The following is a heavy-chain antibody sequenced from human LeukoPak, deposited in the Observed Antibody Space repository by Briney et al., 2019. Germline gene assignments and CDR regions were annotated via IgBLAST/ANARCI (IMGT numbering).Heavy chain of an antibody. Sequence: SETLSLTCTVSGGSISSSSYYWGWIRQPPGKGLEWIGSIYYSGSTYYNPSLKSRVTISVDTSKNQFSLKLSSVTAADTAVYYCAKTMSGYGDFRPFDYWGQGTLVTVSS. CDR3: AKTMSGYGDFRPFDY. V-gene: IGHV4-39*07. CDR1: GGSISSSSYY. J-gene: IGHJ4*02. D-gene: IGHD4-17*01. CDR2: IYYSGST.